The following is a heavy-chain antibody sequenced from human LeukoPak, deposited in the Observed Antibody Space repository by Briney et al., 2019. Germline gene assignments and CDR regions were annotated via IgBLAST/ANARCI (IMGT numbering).Heavy chain of an antibody. CDR1: GFTFSSYS. CDR2: ISSSSSYI. Sequence: GGSLRLSCAASGFTFSSYSMNWVRQAPGKGLKCVSSISSSSSYIYYADSVKGRFTISRDNAKNSLYLQMNSLRAEDTAVYYCARDEMATTEGAGDYWGQGTLVTVSS. J-gene: IGHJ4*02. D-gene: IGHD5-24*01. V-gene: IGHV3-21*01. CDR3: ARDEMATTEGAGDY.